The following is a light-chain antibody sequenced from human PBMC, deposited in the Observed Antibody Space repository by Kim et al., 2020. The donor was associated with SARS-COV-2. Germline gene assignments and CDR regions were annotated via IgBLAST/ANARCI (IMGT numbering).Light chain of an antibody. CDR3: MQGTHWPLN. CDR2: TVS. V-gene: IGKV2-30*01. J-gene: IGKJ4*01. Sequence: PASLSRRSSQSAVYSDANTYLNWLQRRAGQSPRCLIYTVSNLGSGVPDRFRGSGSTTLFTLKISRVEAEDVAVSYCMQGTHWPLNFGGGTKLEI. CDR1: QSAVYSDANTY.